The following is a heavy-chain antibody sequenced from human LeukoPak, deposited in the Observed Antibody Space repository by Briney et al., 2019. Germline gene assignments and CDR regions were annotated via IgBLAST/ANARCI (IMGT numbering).Heavy chain of an antibody. V-gene: IGHV3-48*03. CDR3: ARGRYGAGSYYVY. Sequence: GGSLRLSCAASGFTFSSYEMNWVRQTPGKGLEWVSYISSSGDAIYYADSVKGRFTLSRDNAKNSLYLQMDGLSAEDTAVYYCARGRYGAGSYYVYWGQGTLVTVSS. CDR1: GFTFSSYE. J-gene: IGHJ4*02. D-gene: IGHD3-10*01. CDR2: ISSSGDAI.